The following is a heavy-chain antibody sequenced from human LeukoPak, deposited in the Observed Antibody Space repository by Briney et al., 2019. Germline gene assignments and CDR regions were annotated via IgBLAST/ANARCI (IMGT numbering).Heavy chain of an antibody. J-gene: IGHJ5*02. V-gene: IGHV4-34*01. Sequence: SETLSLTCAVYGGSFSDYYWSWIRQPPGKGLEWIGEINHSGSTNYNPSLKSRVTISVDTSKNQFSLKLSSVTAADTAVYYCARSEGSVVRGVPFDPWGQGTLVTVSS. D-gene: IGHD3-10*01. CDR3: ARSEGSVVRGVPFDP. CDR2: INHSGST. CDR1: GGSFSDYY.